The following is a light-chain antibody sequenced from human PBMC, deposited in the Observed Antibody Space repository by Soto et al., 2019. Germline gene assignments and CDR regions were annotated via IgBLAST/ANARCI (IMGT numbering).Light chain of an antibody. CDR3: QQYNSWPPIT. Sequence: IVMTQSPATLSVSPWEGATLSCRASQSVGSDLAWYQQKPGQAPRLLIYGASSRATGIPDGFSGSGSGTDFTLTISRLEPEDFAVYYCQQYNSWPPITFGQGTRLEIK. V-gene: IGKV3D-15*01. CDR1: QSVGSD. J-gene: IGKJ5*01. CDR2: GAS.